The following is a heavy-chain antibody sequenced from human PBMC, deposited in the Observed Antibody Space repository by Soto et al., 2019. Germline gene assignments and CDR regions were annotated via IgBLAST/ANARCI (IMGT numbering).Heavy chain of an antibody. V-gene: IGHV1-69*02. D-gene: IGHD6-19*01. J-gene: IGHJ4*02. Sequence: ASVKVSCKASGGTFSSYTISWVRQAPGQGLEWMGRIIPILGIANYAQKFQGRVTITADKSTSTAYMELSSLRSEDTAVYYCAKAVAGTRGFDYWGQGTLVTVSS. CDR2: IIPILGIA. CDR3: AKAVAGTRGFDY. CDR1: GGTFSSYT.